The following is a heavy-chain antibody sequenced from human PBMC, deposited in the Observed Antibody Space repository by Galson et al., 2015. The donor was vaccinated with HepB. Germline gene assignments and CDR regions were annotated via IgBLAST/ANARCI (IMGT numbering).Heavy chain of an antibody. CDR2: INPNSGNP. V-gene: IGHV7-4-1*02. CDR3: ARSQWELPALDI. CDR1: GYSFTNYA. J-gene: IGHJ3*02. D-gene: IGHD1-26*01. Sequence: SVKVSCKASGYSFTNYAIHWVRQAPGQGLEWLAWINPNSGNPTYAQGFTGRFVISLDTSVSRAHLQISSLKVEDTAIYYCARSQWELPALDIWGQGTMVTVSS.